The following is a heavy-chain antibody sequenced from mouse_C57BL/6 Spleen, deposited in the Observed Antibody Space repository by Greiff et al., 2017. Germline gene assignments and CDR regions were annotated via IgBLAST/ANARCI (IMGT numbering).Heavy chain of an antibody. Sequence: EVKVEESGGGLVQPGGSMKLSCVASGFTFSNYWMNWVRQSPEKGLEWVAQIRLKSDNYATHYAESVKGRFTISRDDSKSSVYLQMNNLRAEDTGIYYCTYSNYPYYYAMDYWGQGTSVTVSS. J-gene: IGHJ4*01. CDR1: GFTFSNYW. D-gene: IGHD2-5*01. CDR2: IRLKSDNYAT. CDR3: TYSNYPYYYAMDY. V-gene: IGHV6-3*01.